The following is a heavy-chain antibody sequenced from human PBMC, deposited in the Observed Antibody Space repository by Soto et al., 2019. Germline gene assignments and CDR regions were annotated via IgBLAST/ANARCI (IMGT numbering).Heavy chain of an antibody. CDR3: AKALRPFIYIAARWAFDI. D-gene: IGHD6-13*01. J-gene: IGHJ3*02. CDR2: ISYDGSNK. Sequence: RGSLRLSCAASGFTFSGYGMHWVRQAPGKGLEWVAVISYDGSNKYYADSVKGRFTISRDNSKNTLYLQMNSLRAEDTAVYYCAKALRPFIYIAARWAFDIWGQAIIVTVSS. V-gene: IGHV3-30*18. CDR1: GFTFSGYG.